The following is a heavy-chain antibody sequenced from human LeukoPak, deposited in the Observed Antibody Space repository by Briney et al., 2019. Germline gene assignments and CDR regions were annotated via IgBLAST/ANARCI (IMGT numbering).Heavy chain of an antibody. V-gene: IGHV4-59*01. CDR1: GGSMSGYY. CDR3: AKDAVVPGEDYFDP. J-gene: IGHJ5*02. D-gene: IGHD7-27*01. Sequence: SETLSLTCTVSGGSMSGYYWSWIRQTPGGGLQWIGYFYYTGLTRSNPSLESRVTIAGDTSKNQFSLSLTSMTAADTALYYCAKDAVVPGEDYFDPWGPGILVTVSS. CDR2: FYYTGLT.